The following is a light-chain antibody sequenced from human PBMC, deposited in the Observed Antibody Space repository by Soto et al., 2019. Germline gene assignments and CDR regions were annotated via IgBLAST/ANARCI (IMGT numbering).Light chain of an antibody. V-gene: IGLV2-14*01. J-gene: IGLJ2*01. CDR2: EIS. Sequence: QSALTQPASVSGSPGQSITISCTGTSSDVGAHNFVSWYQQHPGKAPKLIFYEISNRPPGLSDRFSGSKSGTTASLTISGLQAEDEADYFCSSYTTNKILLFGGGTKLTVL. CDR1: SSDVGAHNF. CDR3: SSYTTNKILL.